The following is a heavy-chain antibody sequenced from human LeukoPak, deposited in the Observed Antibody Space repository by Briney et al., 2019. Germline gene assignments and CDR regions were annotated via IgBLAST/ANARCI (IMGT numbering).Heavy chain of an antibody. D-gene: IGHD6-13*01. J-gene: IGHJ4*02. V-gene: IGHV1-18*01. Sequence: ASVKVSCKASGYTFTSYGISWVRQAPGQGLEWMGWISAYNGNTNYAQKLQGRVTMTTDTSTSTAYMELRSLRSDDTAVYYCARPRTISSWYLYYFDYWGQGTLVTVSS. CDR1: GYTFTSYG. CDR2: ISAYNGNT. CDR3: ARPRTISSWYLYYFDY.